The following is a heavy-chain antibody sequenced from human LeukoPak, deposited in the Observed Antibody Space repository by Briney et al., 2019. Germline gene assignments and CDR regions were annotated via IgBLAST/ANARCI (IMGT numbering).Heavy chain of an antibody. CDR3: AKDTYYDFYYYYMDV. CDR2: ISWNSGSI. D-gene: IGHD3-3*01. Sequence: PGRSLRLSCAASGFTFDDYAMHWVRQAPGKGLEWVSGISWNSGSIGYADSVKGRFTISRDNAKNSLYLQMNSLRAEDTALYYCAKDTYYDFYYYYMDVWGKGTTVTVSS. J-gene: IGHJ6*03. CDR1: GFTFDDYA. V-gene: IGHV3-9*01.